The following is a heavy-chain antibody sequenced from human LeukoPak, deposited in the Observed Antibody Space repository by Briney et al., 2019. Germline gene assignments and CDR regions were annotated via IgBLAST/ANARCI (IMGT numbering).Heavy chain of an antibody. CDR2: ISGSGGST. CDR1: GFTFSSYA. J-gene: IGHJ6*02. Sequence: GGSLRLSCAASGFTFSSYAMSWVRQAPGKGLEWVSAISGSGGSTYYADSVKGRFTISRDNSKNTLYLQMNSLRAEDTAVYYCAKADNGYYYYGMDVWGQGTTVTVSS. CDR3: AKADNGYYYYGMDV. D-gene: IGHD2-8*01. V-gene: IGHV3-23*01.